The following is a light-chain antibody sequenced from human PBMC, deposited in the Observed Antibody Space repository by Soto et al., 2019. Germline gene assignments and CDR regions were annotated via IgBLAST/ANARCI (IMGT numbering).Light chain of an antibody. J-gene: IGKJ5*01. CDR3: QQANSFPTT. V-gene: IGKV1D-12*01. Sequence: DIQMTQSPSSVSASVGDRVTITCRASQGITNRLAWYQQKPGKAPKLLIYEASSLQSGVPSRISGSGSGTDFTLTISSLQPEDFATYYCQQANSFPTTFGQGTRLEN. CDR2: EAS. CDR1: QGITNR.